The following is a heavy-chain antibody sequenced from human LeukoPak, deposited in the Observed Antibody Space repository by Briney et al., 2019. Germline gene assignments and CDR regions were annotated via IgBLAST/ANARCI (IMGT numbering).Heavy chain of an antibody. V-gene: IGHV3-21*01. CDR2: ISSSSSYI. CDR1: GFTFSSYS. Sequence: GGYLRLSCAASGFTFSSYSMNWVRQAPGKGLEWVSSISSSSSYIYYADSVKGRFTISRDNAKNSLYLQMNSLRAEDTAVYYCARATYYYDSSGYYYLDAFDIWGQGTMVTVSS. J-gene: IGHJ3*02. CDR3: ARATYYYDSSGYYYLDAFDI. D-gene: IGHD3-22*01.